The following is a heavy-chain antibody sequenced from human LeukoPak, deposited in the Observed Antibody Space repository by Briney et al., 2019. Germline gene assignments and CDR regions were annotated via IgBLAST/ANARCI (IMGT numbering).Heavy chain of an antibody. CDR1: GFTFSSYS. CDR2: ISSSSSYI. D-gene: IGHD1-26*01. Sequence: GGSLRLSCAASGFTFSSYSMNWVRQAPGKGLEWVSSISSSSSYIYYADSVKGRFTISRDNAKNSLYLQMNSLRAEDTAVYYCARDPRRWGASFDYWGQGTLVTVSS. CDR3: ARDPRRWGASFDY. V-gene: IGHV3-21*01. J-gene: IGHJ4*02.